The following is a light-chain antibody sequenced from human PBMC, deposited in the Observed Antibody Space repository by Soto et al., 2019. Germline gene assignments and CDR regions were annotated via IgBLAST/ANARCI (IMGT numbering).Light chain of an antibody. CDR1: SSDVGGYNY. CDR3: CSFAGDPYV. CDR2: DVN. J-gene: IGLJ1*01. V-gene: IGLV2-11*01. Sequence: SVVTQPRSVSGSPGQSVAISCTGTSSDVGGYNYVSWYQQHPGKAPKLMIYDVNKRPSGVPDRFSGSKSGNTASLTISGLQAEDEADYYCCSFAGDPYVFGTGTKVTVL.